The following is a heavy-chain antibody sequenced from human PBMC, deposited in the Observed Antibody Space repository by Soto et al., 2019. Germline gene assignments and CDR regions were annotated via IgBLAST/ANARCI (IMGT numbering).Heavy chain of an antibody. V-gene: IGHV1-3*01. J-gene: IGHJ4*02. CDR3: ARATNIVATRRLDY. Sequence: ASVKVSCKASGYTFTSYAMHWVRQAPGQRLEWMGWINAGNGNTKYSQKFQGRVTITRDTSASTAYMELSSLRSEDTAVYYCARATNIVATRRLDYWGQGTLVTVSS. D-gene: IGHD5-12*01. CDR2: INAGNGNT. CDR1: GYTFTSYA.